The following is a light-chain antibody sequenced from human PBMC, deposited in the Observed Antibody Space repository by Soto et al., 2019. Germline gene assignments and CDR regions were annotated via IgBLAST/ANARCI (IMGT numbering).Light chain of an antibody. CDR2: DAS. Sequence: EIVLTQSPATLSLSPGERATLSCRASQSVSNFLAWYQQKPGPAPRLLIYDASNRATGIPARFSGSGSGTDFTLTISSLEPEDFAFYYCQQRSNWLTFGGGTKVEIK. V-gene: IGKV3-11*01. CDR1: QSVSNF. J-gene: IGKJ4*01. CDR3: QQRSNWLT.